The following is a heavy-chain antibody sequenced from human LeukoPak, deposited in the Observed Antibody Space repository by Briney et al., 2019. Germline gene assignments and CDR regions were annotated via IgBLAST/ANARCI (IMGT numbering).Heavy chain of an antibody. Sequence: GSLRLSCAASGFTFSSYSMNWVRQAPGKGLVWVSSIDSSSSYIYYADSVKGRFTISRDNAKNSLYLQMNSLRAEDTAVYYCARDREVGATGDAFDIWGQGTMVTVSS. J-gene: IGHJ3*02. CDR2: IDSSSSYI. CDR1: GFTFSSYS. CDR3: ARDREVGATGDAFDI. D-gene: IGHD1-26*01. V-gene: IGHV3-21*01.